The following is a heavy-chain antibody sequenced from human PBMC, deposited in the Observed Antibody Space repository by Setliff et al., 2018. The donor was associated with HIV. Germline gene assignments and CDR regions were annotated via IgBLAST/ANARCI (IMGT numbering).Heavy chain of an antibody. CDR2: ISAYNGNT. CDR3: ASRLAVAGVYWYFDL. D-gene: IGHD6-19*01. CDR1: GYTFTSYF. J-gene: IGHJ2*01. V-gene: IGHV1-18*01. Sequence: ASVKVSCKASGYTFTSYFLHWVRQAPGQGLEWMGWISAYNGNTNYAQKLQGRVTMTTDTSTSTAYMELRSLRSDDTAVYYCASRLAVAGVYWYFDLWGRGTLVTVSS.